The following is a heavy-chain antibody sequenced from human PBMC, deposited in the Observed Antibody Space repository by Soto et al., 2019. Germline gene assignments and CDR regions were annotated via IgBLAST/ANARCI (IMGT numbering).Heavy chain of an antibody. V-gene: IGHV3-43*01. J-gene: IGHJ6*02. CDR1: GFTFDDYT. Sequence: GGSLRLSCAASGFTFDDYTMHWVRQAPGKGLEWVSLISWDGGSTYYADSVKGRFTISRDNSKNSLYLQMNSLRTEDTALYYCAKDKGVDTAMDPYYYGMDVWGQGTTVTVSS. CDR2: ISWDGGST. CDR3: AKDKGVDTAMDPYYYGMDV. D-gene: IGHD5-18*01.